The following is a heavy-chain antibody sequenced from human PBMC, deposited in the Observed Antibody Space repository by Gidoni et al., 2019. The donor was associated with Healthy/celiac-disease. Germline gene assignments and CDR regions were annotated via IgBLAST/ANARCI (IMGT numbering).Heavy chain of an antibody. CDR2: ISYDGSNK. D-gene: IGHD2-2*01. Sequence: QLQLVESGGGVVQPGRSLRLPCAASGFTFSSYGMHWVRQAPGKGLGWVAVISYDGSNKYYADSVKGRFTISRDNSKNTLYLQMNSLRAEDTAVYYCAKDNGGYCSSTSCLNYYYGMDVWGQGTTVTVSS. CDR3: AKDNGGYCSSTSCLNYYYGMDV. CDR1: GFTFSSYG. J-gene: IGHJ6*02. V-gene: IGHV3-30*18.